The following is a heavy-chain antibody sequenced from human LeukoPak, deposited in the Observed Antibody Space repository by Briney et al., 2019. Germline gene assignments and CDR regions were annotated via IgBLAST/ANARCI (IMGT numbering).Heavy chain of an antibody. CDR3: ATYEGSTGGGGRYFDY. CDR1: GYRFTSYW. J-gene: IGHJ4*02. CDR2: IYPGDSDT. Sequence: GESLKISCKGFGYRFTSYWIGWVRQVPGKGLEWMGVIYPGDSDTRYSPSFQGQVTMLVDKSITTAYLQWSSLKASDTAMYYCATYEGSTGGGGRYFDYWGQGTLVTVSS. V-gene: IGHV5-51*01. D-gene: IGHD2-8*02.